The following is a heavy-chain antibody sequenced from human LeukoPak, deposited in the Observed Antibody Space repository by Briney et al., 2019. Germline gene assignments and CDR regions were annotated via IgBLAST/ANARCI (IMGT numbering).Heavy chain of an antibody. CDR1: GGSISSRGYY. D-gene: IGHD2-2*01. CDR3: ARGQITGDSSTSLYYYGMDV. CDR2: IYYSGST. V-gene: IGHV4-39*01. J-gene: IGHJ6*02. Sequence: PSETLSLTCTVSGGSISSRGYYWAWIRQPPGKGLEWIGTIYYSGSTYFNPSLTSRVTISVDTSKNQFSLKLSSVTAADTAVYYCARGQITGDSSTSLYYYGMDVWGQGTTVTVSS.